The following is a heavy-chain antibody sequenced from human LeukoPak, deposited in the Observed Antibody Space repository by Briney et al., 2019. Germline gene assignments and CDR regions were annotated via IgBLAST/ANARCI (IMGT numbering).Heavy chain of an antibody. CDR2: IWYDGSIQ. J-gene: IGHJ4*02. V-gene: IGHV3-33*01. D-gene: IGHD2-15*01. CDR1: GFTFSSYG. Sequence: GRSLRLTCAASGFTFSSYGMHWVRQAPGKGLEWVAAIWYDGSIQYYADSVKGRFTISRDNSKNTLYLQMDSLRAEDTAVYYCARAGYCSGGSCYGSDYWGQGTLVSVSS. CDR3: ARAGYCSGGSCYGSDY.